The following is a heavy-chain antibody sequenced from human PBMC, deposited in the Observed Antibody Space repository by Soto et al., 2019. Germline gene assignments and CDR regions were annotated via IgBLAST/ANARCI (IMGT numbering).Heavy chain of an antibody. D-gene: IGHD3-22*01. CDR2: IDPSDSQT. CDR3: ARQIYDSDTGPNFQYYFDS. V-gene: IGHV5-10-1*01. CDR1: GYSFAGYW. Sequence: GESLKISCKGSGYSFAGYWITWVRQKPGKGLEWMGRIDPSDSQTYYSPSFRGHVTVSVTKSITTVFLQWSSLRASDTAMYYCARQIYDSDTGPNFQYYFDSWGQGTPVTVSS. J-gene: IGHJ4*02.